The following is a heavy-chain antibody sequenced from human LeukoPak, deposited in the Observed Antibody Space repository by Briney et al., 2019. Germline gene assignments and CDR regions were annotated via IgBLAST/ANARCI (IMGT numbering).Heavy chain of an antibody. CDR2: IIPIFGTA. D-gene: IGHD3-22*01. Sequence: GASVKVSCKASGGTFSSYAISWVRQAPGQGLEWMGGIIPIFGTANYAQKFQGRVTITADESTSTAYMELSSLRSEDTAVYYCARDRRDDSSGYYTRYFDYWGQGTLVTVPS. J-gene: IGHJ4*02. CDR1: GGTFSSYA. CDR3: ARDRRDDSSGYYTRYFDY. V-gene: IGHV1-69*13.